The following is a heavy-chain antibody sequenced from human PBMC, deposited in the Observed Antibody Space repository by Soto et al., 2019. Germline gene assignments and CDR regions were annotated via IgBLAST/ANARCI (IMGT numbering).Heavy chain of an antibody. Sequence: SETLSLTCAVYGGSFSGYYWSWIRQPPGKGLEWIGEINHSGSTNYNPSLKSRVTISVDTSKNQFSLKLSSVTAADTAVYYCARGRIAARAPVDYWGQGTLVTAPQ. D-gene: IGHD6-13*01. CDR3: ARGRIAARAPVDY. J-gene: IGHJ4*02. CDR1: GGSFSGYY. CDR2: INHSGST. V-gene: IGHV4-34*01.